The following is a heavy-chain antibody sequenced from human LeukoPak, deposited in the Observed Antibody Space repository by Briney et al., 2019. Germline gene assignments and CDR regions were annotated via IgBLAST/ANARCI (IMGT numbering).Heavy chain of an antibody. V-gene: IGHV4-39*01. CDR2: IYYSGNT. CDR3: ARHPCSSGPQTKLDP. D-gene: IGHD6-19*01. J-gene: IGHJ5*02. Sequence: PSETLSLTCTVSGVSISSSNSYWGWICQPPVKGLEWIGSIYYSGNTYYNPSLKSRVTISVDTSKNQFSLKLSSVTAADTAVYYCARHPCSSGPQTKLDPWGQGTLVTVSS. CDR1: GVSISSSNSY.